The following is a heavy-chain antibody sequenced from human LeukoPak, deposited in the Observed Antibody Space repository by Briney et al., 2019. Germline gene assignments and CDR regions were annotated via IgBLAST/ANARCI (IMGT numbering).Heavy chain of an antibody. D-gene: IGHD4-17*01. CDR1: GFTFSSSG. V-gene: IGHV3-64D*09. CDR3: VKALRLVTTHYDY. CDR2: ITSNGGST. Sequence: GGSLRLSCSASGFTFSSSGMHWVRQAPGKGLEYVSAITSNGGSTYYADSAKGRFTISRDNSKNTLYLQMSSLRPDDTALYYCVKALRLVTTHYDYWGQGTLVTVSS. J-gene: IGHJ4*02.